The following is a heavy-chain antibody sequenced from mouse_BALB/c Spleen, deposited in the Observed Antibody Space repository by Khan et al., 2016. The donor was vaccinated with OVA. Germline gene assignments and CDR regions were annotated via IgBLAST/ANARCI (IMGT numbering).Heavy chain of an antibody. CDR1: GYTFTSYV. D-gene: IGHD1-1*01. Sequence: EVQLQQSGPELVKPGASVKMSCKASGYTFTSYVMHWVKQKPRQGLEWIGYISPNSDGSTYNEKFRGKATLTSDKSSSTAYMELSSLTSEDSAVYDCLRSLFEYSSAYGGFAYWGQGTMVTVSA. J-gene: IGHJ3*01. CDR2: ISPNSDGS. CDR3: LRSLFEYSSAYGGFAY. V-gene: IGHV1S136*01.